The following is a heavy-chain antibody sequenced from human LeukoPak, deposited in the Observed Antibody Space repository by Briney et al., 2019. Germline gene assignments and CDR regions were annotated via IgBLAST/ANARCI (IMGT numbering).Heavy chain of an antibody. J-gene: IGHJ4*02. Sequence: PGGSLRLSCAVSGFPLSDAWMNWVRQAPGKGLEWVGRIKRTVYGAPTDYAAPVKGRFIITRDDSRNMVYLQMNSLKTEDTAVYLCTSGYSVARHDHYWGPGTQVIVSS. CDR2: IKRTVYGAPT. V-gene: IGHV3-15*07. CDR1: GFPLSDAW. CDR3: TSGYSVARHDHY. D-gene: IGHD5/OR15-5a*01.